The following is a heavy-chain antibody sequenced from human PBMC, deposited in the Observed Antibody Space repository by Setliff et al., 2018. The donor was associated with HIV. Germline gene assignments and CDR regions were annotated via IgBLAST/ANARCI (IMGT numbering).Heavy chain of an antibody. CDR1: GGSFSGYF. J-gene: IGHJ3*02. D-gene: IGHD6-6*01. V-gene: IGHV4-34*01. Sequence: SETLSLTCTVYGGSFSGYFWSWIRQTPGKGLEWIGEINHSGNTNYSPSLKGRVTISVDTPKNQYSLNLKSVTAADTAVYYCARGLDSWSSHVFDMWGQGTMVTVSS. CDR3: ARGLDSWSSHVFDM. CDR2: INHSGNT.